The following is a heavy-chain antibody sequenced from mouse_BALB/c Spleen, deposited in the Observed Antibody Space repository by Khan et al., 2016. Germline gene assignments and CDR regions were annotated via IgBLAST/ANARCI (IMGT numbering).Heavy chain of an antibody. V-gene: IGHV4-1*02. Sequence: EVQLQESGGGLVQPRGSLKLSCAASGFDFSRYWMRWVRQAPGTGLEWIGELNPDSSTINYTPSLTDKFIISRDNAKHTLYLQMSKVRSEDTALYYCASTFWCFDVWGAGTTVTVSS. CDR3: ASTFWCFDV. CDR2: LNPDSSTI. CDR1: GFDFSRYW. J-gene: IGHJ1*01.